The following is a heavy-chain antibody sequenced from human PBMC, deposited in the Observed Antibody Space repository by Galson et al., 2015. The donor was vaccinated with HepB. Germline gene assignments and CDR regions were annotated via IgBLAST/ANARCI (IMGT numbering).Heavy chain of an antibody. V-gene: IGHV3-23*01. CDR2: ISVSGSST. D-gene: IGHD3-16*01. Sequence: SLRLSCAASGFTFSSYAMNWVRQAPGKGLEWVSSISVSGSSTFYTDSVKGRFTISRDNSKNTLYLQMNSLRAEDTAVYYCAKDGGGYDYYYYMDVWGKGTTVTVSS. CDR1: GFTFSSYA. J-gene: IGHJ6*03. CDR3: AKDGGGYDYYYYMDV.